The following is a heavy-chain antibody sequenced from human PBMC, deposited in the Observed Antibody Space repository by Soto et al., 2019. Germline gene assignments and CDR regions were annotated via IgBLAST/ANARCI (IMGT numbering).Heavy chain of an antibody. J-gene: IGHJ6*02. Sequence: QITLKESGPTLVKPTQTLTLTCTFSGFSLSTSGVGVGWIRQPPGKALEWLALIYWDDDKRYSPSLKSRLTITTDTSNNQVVLTMPNMYPVDTATYYCARVASGQLARFYYYYYGMDVWGQGTTVTVSS. CDR1: GFSLSTSGVG. CDR3: ARVASGQLARFYYYYYGMDV. CDR2: IYWDDDK. D-gene: IGHD6-6*01. V-gene: IGHV2-5*02.